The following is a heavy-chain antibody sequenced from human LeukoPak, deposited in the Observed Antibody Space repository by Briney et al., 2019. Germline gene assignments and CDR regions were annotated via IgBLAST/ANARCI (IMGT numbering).Heavy chain of an antibody. Sequence: PGGSLRLSCAASGFTFSSYEMNWVRQAPGKGLEWVSYISSSGSTIYYADSVKGRFTISRDNAKNTLYLQMNSLRAEDTAVYYCVRVGVAYGGFDYWGQGILVSVSS. J-gene: IGHJ4*02. D-gene: IGHD4-23*01. CDR1: GFTFSSYE. CDR2: ISSSGSTI. CDR3: VRVGVAYGGFDY. V-gene: IGHV3-48*03.